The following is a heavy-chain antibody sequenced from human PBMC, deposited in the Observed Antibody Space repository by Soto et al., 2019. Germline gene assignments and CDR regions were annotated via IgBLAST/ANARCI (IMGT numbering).Heavy chain of an antibody. Sequence: QVQLVQSGAEVKKPGSSVKVSCKASGGTFSSYAISWVRQAPGQGLAWMGGIIPIFGTANYAQKFQGRVTITADESTSTADMELSSLRSEDTAVYYCARASSGYWQDDPWGQGTLVTVSS. J-gene: IGHJ5*02. CDR2: IIPIFGTA. D-gene: IGHD3-22*01. CDR3: ARASSGYWQDDP. CDR1: GGTFSSYA. V-gene: IGHV1-69*12.